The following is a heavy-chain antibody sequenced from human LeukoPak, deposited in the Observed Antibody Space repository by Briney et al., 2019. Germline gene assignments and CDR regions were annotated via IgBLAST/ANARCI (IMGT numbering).Heavy chain of an antibody. Sequence: PSETLSLTCTVSGGSISSYYWSWIRQPPGKGLEWIGYIYYSGSTYYNPSLKSRVTISVDTSKNQFSLKLSTVTAADTAVYYCARDSRHCSGGSCPLDIWGQGTMVTVSS. CDR3: ARDSRHCSGGSCPLDI. CDR2: IYYSGST. V-gene: IGHV4-59*12. D-gene: IGHD2-15*01. J-gene: IGHJ3*02. CDR1: GGSISSYY.